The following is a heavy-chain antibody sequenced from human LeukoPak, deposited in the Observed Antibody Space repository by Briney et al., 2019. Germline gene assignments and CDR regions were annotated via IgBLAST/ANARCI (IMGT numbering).Heavy chain of an antibody. CDR2: TSSDGRST. CDR3: AGATRYWYFDL. V-gene: IGHV3-74*01. CDR1: GFTFSSYW. J-gene: IGHJ2*01. D-gene: IGHD5-12*01. Sequence: GGSLRLSCAASGFTFSSYWLHWIRQVPGKGLVWVSRTSSDGRSTTYADSVKGRFTISRDNAKNTLYLQMNSLRAEDTAVYYCAGATRYWYFDLWGRGTLVTVSS.